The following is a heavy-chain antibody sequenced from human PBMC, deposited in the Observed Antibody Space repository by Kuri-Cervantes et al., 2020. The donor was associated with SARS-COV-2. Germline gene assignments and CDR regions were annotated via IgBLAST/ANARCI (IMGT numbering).Heavy chain of an antibody. Sequence: ASVKVSCKASGYTFTSYGISWVRQAPGQGLEWMGWISAYNGNTNYAQKFQGRVTMTRDTSTSTVYMELSSLRSEDTAVYYCARGKANYFDYWGQGTLVTVSS. CDR2: ISAYNGNT. CDR1: GYTFTSYG. J-gene: IGHJ4*02. CDR3: ARGKANYFDY. V-gene: IGHV1-18*01. D-gene: IGHD3-10*01.